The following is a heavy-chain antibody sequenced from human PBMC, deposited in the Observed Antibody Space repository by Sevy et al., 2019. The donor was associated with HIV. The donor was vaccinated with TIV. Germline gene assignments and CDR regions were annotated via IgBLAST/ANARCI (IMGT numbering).Heavy chain of an antibody. CDR3: ARRGRRDGYNYVFGFDY. D-gene: IGHD5-12*01. CDR2: INHSGST. J-gene: IGHJ4*02. CDR1: GGSFSVYY. V-gene: IGHV4-34*01. Sequence: SETLSLTCAVYGGSFSVYYWSWIRQPPGKGLEWIGEINHSGSTNYNPSLKSRVTISVDTSKNQFSLKLSSVTAADTAVYYCARRGRRDGYNYVFGFDYWGQGTLVTVSS.